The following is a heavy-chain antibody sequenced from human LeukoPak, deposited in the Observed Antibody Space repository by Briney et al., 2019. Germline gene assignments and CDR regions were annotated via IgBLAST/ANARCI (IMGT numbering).Heavy chain of an antibody. CDR2: IYPRDGST. CDR3: ARDQEGFDY. V-gene: IGHV1-46*01. CDR1: GYIFTSNY. Sequence: ASVKVSCKTSGYIFTSNYIHWVRQAPGQGLEWMGMIYPRDGSTSYAQRFQDRVTVTRDTSTSTVHMELSGLRSEDTAVYYCARDQEGFDYWGQGTQVTVSS. J-gene: IGHJ4*02.